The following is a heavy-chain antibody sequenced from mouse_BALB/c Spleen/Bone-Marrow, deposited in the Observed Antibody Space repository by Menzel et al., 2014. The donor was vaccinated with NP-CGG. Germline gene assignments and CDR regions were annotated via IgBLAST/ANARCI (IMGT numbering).Heavy chain of an antibody. J-gene: IGHJ2*01. Sequence: EVQLQQSGPELVKPGASVKISCKASGYTFTAYVMHWVKQKHGQGLEWIGYINPYNDGTNYIEKFKGKATLTSDKPSSTAYTELSSLASEDSSVYYCAREGWLLRFDYWGQGTTLTVSS. CDR3: AREGWLLRFDY. D-gene: IGHD2-3*01. CDR2: INPYNDGT. CDR1: GYTFTAYV. V-gene: IGHV1-14*01.